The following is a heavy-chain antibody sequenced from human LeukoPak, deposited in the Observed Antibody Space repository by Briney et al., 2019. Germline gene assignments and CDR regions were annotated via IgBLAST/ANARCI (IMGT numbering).Heavy chain of an antibody. V-gene: IGHV1-8*01. CDR3: ARAGIYCSSTSCYGEMDV. CDR2: MNPNSGNT. J-gene: IGHJ6*04. Sequence: ASVNVSCKASGYTFTSYDINWVRQATGQGREWMGWMNPNSGNTGYAQEFQGRVTMTRNTSISTAYMELSSLRSEDTAVYYCARAGIYCSSTSCYGEMDVWGKGTTVTVSS. CDR1: GYTFTSYD. D-gene: IGHD2-2*01.